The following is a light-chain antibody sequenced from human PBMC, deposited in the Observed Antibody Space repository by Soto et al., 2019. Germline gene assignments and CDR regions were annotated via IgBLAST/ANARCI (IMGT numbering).Light chain of an antibody. J-gene: IGKJ2*01. V-gene: IGKV1-8*01. CDR2: AAA. CDR3: QQYLGYPYT. Sequence: AIRMTQSPSSFSASTGDRVTITCRASQGISSYLAWYQQKPGKAPKLLIYAAATLQRGAPSRFSASGSGTDFTLTISRLQSEDFATYYCQQYLGYPYTFGQGTKLEI. CDR1: QGISSY.